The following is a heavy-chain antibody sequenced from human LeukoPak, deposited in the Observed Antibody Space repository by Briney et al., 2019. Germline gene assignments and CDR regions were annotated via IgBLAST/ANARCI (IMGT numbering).Heavy chain of an antibody. CDR3: AKTPGGIAVAAVNYFDY. V-gene: IGHV3-23*01. CDR2: ISSSGIST. CDR1: GFTFSNYV. Sequence: GGSLRLSCAASGFTFSNYVMSWVRQAPGKGLGWVSTISSSGISTYYADSVKGRFTISRDNSKNTLYLQMNSLRAEDTAVYYCAKTPGGIAVAAVNYFDYWGQGTLVTVSS. J-gene: IGHJ4*02. D-gene: IGHD6-19*01.